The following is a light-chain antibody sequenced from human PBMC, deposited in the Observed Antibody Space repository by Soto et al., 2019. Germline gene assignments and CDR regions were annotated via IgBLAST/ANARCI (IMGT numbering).Light chain of an antibody. CDR3: MQALQTAWT. V-gene: IGKV2-28*01. J-gene: IGKJ1*01. Sequence: DIVMTQSPLSLPVTPGEPASISCRSSQSLLHSNGYNCLDWYLQKPGQSPQLLIYLGSNRASGVPDRFSGSGSGTDFTLKISRVEAEDVGVYYCMQALQTAWTFGQGTKVDI. CDR1: QSLLHSNGYNC. CDR2: LGS.